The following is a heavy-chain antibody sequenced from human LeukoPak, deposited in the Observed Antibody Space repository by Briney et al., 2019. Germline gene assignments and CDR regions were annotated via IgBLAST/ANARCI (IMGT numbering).Heavy chain of an antibody. CDR2: ISWNSGSI. J-gene: IGHJ4*02. CDR3: AKGSRAARPYYFDY. D-gene: IGHD6-6*01. CDR1: GFTFDDYA. V-gene: IGHV3-9*01. Sequence: GRSLRLSCAASGFTFDDYAMHWVRQAPGKGLEWVSGISWNSGSIGYADSVKGRFTISRDNAKNSLYLQMNSLRAEDTALYYCAKGSRAARPYYFDYWGQGTLVTVSS.